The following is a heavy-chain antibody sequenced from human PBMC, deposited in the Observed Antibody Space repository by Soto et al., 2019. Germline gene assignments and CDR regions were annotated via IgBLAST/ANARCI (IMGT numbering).Heavy chain of an antibody. D-gene: IGHD1-26*01. V-gene: IGHV3-30*18. Sequence: QVQLVESGGGVVQPGRSLRLSCAASGFTFSSYVMHWVRQAPGKGLEWVAVISYDGSSKYYADSVKGRFTISRDNSKNTLYMQMNRLRAEDTAVYYCAKDVVVGATTGLGDYYYYYGMDVWGQGTTVTVSS. J-gene: IGHJ6*02. CDR3: AKDVVVGATTGLGDYYYYYGMDV. CDR2: ISYDGSSK. CDR1: GFTFSSYV.